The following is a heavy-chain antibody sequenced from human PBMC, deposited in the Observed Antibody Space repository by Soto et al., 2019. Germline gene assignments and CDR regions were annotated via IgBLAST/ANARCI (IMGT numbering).Heavy chain of an antibody. CDR1: GFTFRSYA. CDR2: LSGSGRST. CDR3: AKADSSGLLGYFQH. Sequence: HPGGSLRLSCAASGFTFRSYAMSWVRQTPGKGLEWVSALSGSGRSTYYADSVKGRFTISRDNSKNTLYLQMNSLRAEDTAVYYCAKADSSGLLGYFQHWGQGSLVTVSS. D-gene: IGHD6-19*01. J-gene: IGHJ1*01. V-gene: IGHV3-23*01.